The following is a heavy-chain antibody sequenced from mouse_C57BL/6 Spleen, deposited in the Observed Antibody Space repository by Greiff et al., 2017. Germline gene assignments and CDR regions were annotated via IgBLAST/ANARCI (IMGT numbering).Heavy chain of an antibody. D-gene: IGHD1-2*01. Sequence: VQLQQSGPELVKPGASVKISCKASGYKFTDYYMNWVKQSHGKSLEWIGDINPNNGGTSYNQKFKGKATLTVDKSSSTAYMELRSLTSEDSAVYYCARSSTAYYFDYWGQGTTLTVSS. CDR1: GYKFTDYY. CDR3: ARSSTAYYFDY. CDR2: INPNNGGT. V-gene: IGHV1-26*01. J-gene: IGHJ2*01.